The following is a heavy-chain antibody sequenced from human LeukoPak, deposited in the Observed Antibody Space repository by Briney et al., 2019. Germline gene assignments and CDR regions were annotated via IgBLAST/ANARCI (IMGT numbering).Heavy chain of an antibody. J-gene: IGHJ4*02. CDR2: ISAYNGNT. CDR1: GYTFTNYA. CDR3: ATSLNSGSYAQDY. V-gene: IGHV1-18*01. Sequence: ASVKVSCKTSGYTFTNYAVNWVRQAPGQGLEWMGWISAYNGNTNYAQKLQGRVTMTTDTSTSTAYMELRSLRSDDTAVYYCATSLNSGSYAQDYWGQGTLVTVSS. D-gene: IGHD1-26*01.